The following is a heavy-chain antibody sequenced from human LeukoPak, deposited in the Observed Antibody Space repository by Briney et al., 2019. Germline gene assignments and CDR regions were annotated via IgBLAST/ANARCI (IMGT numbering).Heavy chain of an antibody. V-gene: IGHV4-59*12. D-gene: IGHD4-11*01. Sequence: SETLSLTCTVSGGSISSYYWSWIRQPPGKGLEWIGYIYYSGNTYYNPSLKSRVTISVDTSKSQFSLKLSSVTAADTAVYYCARSHSNYLIDYWGQGTLVTVSS. CDR2: IYYSGNT. CDR3: ARSHSNYLIDY. CDR1: GGSISSYY. J-gene: IGHJ4*02.